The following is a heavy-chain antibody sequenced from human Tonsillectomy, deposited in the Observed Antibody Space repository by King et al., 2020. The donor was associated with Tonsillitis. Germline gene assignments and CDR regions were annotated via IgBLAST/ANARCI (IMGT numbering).Heavy chain of an antibody. CDR2: ISSSSSYI. Sequence: VQLVESGGGLVKPGGSLRLSCAASGFTFSSYSMNWVRQAPGKGLEWVSSISSSSSYIYYADSVKGRFTISRENAKNSLYLQMNRLRAEDTALYYCARDKMWSGSSRDYWRQGTLVTVSS. J-gene: IGHJ4*02. D-gene: IGHD6-13*01. CDR3: ARDKMWSGSSRDY. V-gene: IGHV3-21*01. CDR1: GFTFSSYS.